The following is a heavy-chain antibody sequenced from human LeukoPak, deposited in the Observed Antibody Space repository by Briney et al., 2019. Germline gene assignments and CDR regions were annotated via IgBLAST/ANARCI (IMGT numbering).Heavy chain of an antibody. Sequence: SENLSRTCTVSGGSISSYYWSWIRQPPGQGLEWIGYIYYSGSTNYNPSLKSRVTISVDTSKNQFSLKLNSVTAADTAVYYCARSSLPYYFDYWGQGTLVTVSS. J-gene: IGHJ4*02. CDR3: ARSSLPYYFDY. CDR1: GGSISSYY. CDR2: IYYSGST. V-gene: IGHV4-59*01.